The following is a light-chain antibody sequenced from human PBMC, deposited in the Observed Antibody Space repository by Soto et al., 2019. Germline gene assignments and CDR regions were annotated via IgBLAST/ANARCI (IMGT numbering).Light chain of an antibody. CDR2: GAS. CDR3: QQCVSSPWA. J-gene: IGKJ1*01. CDR1: QSVSSSF. Sequence: EIVLAQSPGTLSLSPGESATLSCRASQSVSSSFLAWYQQKAGQAPRLLIYGASRRATGIPDRFSGSGSGTDFTLTISRLEPEDFAVYYCQQCVSSPWAFGQGTKVDIK. V-gene: IGKV3-20*01.